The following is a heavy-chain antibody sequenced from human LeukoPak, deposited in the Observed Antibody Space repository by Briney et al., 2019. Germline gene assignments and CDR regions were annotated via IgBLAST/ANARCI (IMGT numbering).Heavy chain of an antibody. CDR1: GGSISSGY. J-gene: IGHJ4*02. V-gene: IGHV4-4*09. Sequence: SETLSLTCTVSGGSISSGYWSWIPQPPGRGLEWIGYIYTSGSTNYNPSLKSRVTISVDTSKNQFALKLSSVTAADTAVYYCAKSYFDYSTYYSYYFNLWGQGALVTVSS. D-gene: IGHD4-11*01. CDR2: IYTSGST. CDR3: AKSYFDYSTYYSYYFNL.